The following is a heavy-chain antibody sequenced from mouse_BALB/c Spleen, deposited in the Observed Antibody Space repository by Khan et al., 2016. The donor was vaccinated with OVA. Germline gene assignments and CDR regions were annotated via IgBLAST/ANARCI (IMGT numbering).Heavy chain of an antibody. CDR1: GYTFTDYG. V-gene: IGHV1S137*01. CDR2: ISSYHGDA. D-gene: IGHD3-2*01. CDR3: ASDTSGEEFAY. J-gene: IGHJ3*01. Sequence: QVQLQQPGAELVRPGVSVKISCKGSGYTFTDYGIHWVKQSHAKSLERIGVISSYHGDATYNQRFKGKATMTVDESSSTAYMELARLTSEDSAIYYCASDTSGEEFAYWGQGTLVTVSA.